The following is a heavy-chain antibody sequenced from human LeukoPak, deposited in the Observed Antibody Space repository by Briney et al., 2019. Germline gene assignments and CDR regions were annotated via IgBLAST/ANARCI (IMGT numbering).Heavy chain of an antibody. Sequence: SETLPLTCSVSGGSISSYSWSWIRQPAGKGLEWIGRIYTSGNTNYNPSLKSRVTMSVDTSRNQFSLKLTSVTAADTAVYYCARAGAVTTYRCWFDYWGQGTLVTVSS. CDR1: GGSISSYS. D-gene: IGHD4-17*01. J-gene: IGHJ4*02. V-gene: IGHV4-4*07. CDR3: ARAGAVTTYRCWFDY. CDR2: IYTSGNT.